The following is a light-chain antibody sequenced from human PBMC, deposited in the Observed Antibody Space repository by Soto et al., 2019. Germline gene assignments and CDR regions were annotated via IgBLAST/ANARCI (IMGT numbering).Light chain of an antibody. CDR3: HQYNNWPLWT. CDR2: GAS. Sequence: EIVMTQSPATLSVSPGERATLSCGASQSVSSNLAWYQQKRGQGPRLLIYGASTRATGIPARFSGSGSGTEFTLTISSLQSEDFAVYYCHQYNNWPLWTFGQGTKVEIK. V-gene: IGKV3-15*01. J-gene: IGKJ1*01. CDR1: QSVSSN.